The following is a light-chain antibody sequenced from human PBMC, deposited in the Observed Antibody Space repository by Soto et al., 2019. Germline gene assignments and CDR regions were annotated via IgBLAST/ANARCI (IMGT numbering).Light chain of an antibody. CDR2: SAS. CDR1: QSINNY. V-gene: IGKV3-20*01. CDR3: QKFSSYPLN. Sequence: EIVLTQSPVTLSFSPGGIATLSCRASQSINNYLGWYQQKPGQAPRLLIYSASSRATGIPDRFSGSGSGTDFTLTISRLEPEDFAVYYCQKFSSYPLNFGGGTKVDIK. J-gene: IGKJ4*01.